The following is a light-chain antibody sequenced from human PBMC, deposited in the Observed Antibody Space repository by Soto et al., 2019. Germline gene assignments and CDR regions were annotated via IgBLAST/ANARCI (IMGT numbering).Light chain of an antibody. CDR2: ASS. CDR1: SSDVGSYNY. CDR3: ISYTVSRSYV. V-gene: IGLV2-14*01. Sequence: QSVLTHPASLSGSPGQSITISCTGTSSDVGSYNYVSWYQHHPGKAPRLMIYASSNRPSGVSHRFSGSRSGNTASLTISGLQAEDEADYYCISYTVSRSYVFGTGTNVTVL. J-gene: IGLJ1*01.